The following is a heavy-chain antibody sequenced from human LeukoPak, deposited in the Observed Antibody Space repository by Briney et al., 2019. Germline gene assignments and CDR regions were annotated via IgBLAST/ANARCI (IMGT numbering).Heavy chain of an antibody. V-gene: IGHV4-30-4*08. CDR1: GGSISSSGYY. D-gene: IGHD2-15*01. Sequence: SQTLSLTCTVSGGSISSSGYYWGWIRQPPGKGLEWIGYIYYSGSTYYNPSLKSRVTISVDTSKNQFSLKLSSVTAADTAVYYCARGARVVVAATHFDYWGQGTLVTVSS. CDR2: IYYSGST. CDR3: ARGARVVVAATHFDY. J-gene: IGHJ4*02.